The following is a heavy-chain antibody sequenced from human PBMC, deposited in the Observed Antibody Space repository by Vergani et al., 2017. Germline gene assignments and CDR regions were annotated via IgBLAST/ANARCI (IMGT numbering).Heavy chain of an antibody. CDR1: GFTFSSYG. Sequence: QVQLVESGGGVVQPGGSLRLSCAASGFTFSSYGMHWVRQAPGKGLEWVAFIRYDGSNKYYADSVKGRFTISRDNSKNTLYLQMNSLRAEDTAVYYCARWFGELFYYMDVWGKGTTVTVSS. J-gene: IGHJ6*03. D-gene: IGHD3-10*01. CDR3: ARWFGELFYYMDV. V-gene: IGHV3-30*02. CDR2: IRYDGSNK.